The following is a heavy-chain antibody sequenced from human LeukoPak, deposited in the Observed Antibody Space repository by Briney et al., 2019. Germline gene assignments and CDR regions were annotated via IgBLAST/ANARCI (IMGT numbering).Heavy chain of an antibody. CDR2: ISSSSSYI. Sequence: GGSLRLSCAASGFTFSSHSMNWVRQAPGKGLEWVSSISSSSSYIYYADSVKGRFTISRDNAKNSLYLQMNSLRAEDTAVYYCARSLAWGSGRGYFDYWGQGTLVTVSS. J-gene: IGHJ4*02. D-gene: IGHD7-27*01. CDR1: GFTFSSHS. V-gene: IGHV3-21*01. CDR3: ARSLAWGSGRGYFDY.